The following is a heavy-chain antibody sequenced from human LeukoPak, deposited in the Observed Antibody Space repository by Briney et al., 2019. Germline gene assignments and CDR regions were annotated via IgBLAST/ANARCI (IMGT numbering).Heavy chain of an antibody. J-gene: IGHJ6*02. V-gene: IGHV3-30*03. D-gene: IGHD2/OR15-2a*01. CDR2: IAYGGTYT. CDR1: GFTFSDYA. Sequence: GGSLRLSCAASGFTFSDYAMHWVRQAPGKGLEWVAVIAYGGTYTHHADSLRGRFTISRDNSRDTLYLQINSLRPEDTALYYCARNKAITAFFGMDVWGQGTTIIVSS. CDR3: ARNKAITAFFGMDV.